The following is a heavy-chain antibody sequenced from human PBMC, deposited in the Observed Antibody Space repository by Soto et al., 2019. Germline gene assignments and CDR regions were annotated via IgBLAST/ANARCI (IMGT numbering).Heavy chain of an antibody. CDR2: IYSGGST. CDR3: ARARYYDFWSGSSHYYYGMDV. Sequence: GGSLRLSCAASGFTVSSNYMSWVRQAPGKGLEWVSVIYSGGSTYYADSVKGRFTISRDNSKNTLYLQMNSLRAEDTAVYYCARARYYDFWSGSSHYYYGMDVWGQGTTVTVSS. J-gene: IGHJ6*02. CDR1: GFTVSSNY. D-gene: IGHD3-3*01. V-gene: IGHV3-53*01.